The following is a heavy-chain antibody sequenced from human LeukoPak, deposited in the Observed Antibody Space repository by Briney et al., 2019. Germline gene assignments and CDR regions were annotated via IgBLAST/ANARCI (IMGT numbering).Heavy chain of an antibody. Sequence: SETLSLTCAVYGGSFSGYYWSWIRQPPGKGLEWIGEINHSGSTNYNPFLKSRVTISVDTSKNQFSLKLSSVTAADTAVYYCARERMVRGVITRVYWGQGTLVTVSS. V-gene: IGHV4-34*01. CDR3: ARERMVRGVITRVY. J-gene: IGHJ1*01. D-gene: IGHD3-10*01. CDR2: INHSGST. CDR1: GGSFSGYY.